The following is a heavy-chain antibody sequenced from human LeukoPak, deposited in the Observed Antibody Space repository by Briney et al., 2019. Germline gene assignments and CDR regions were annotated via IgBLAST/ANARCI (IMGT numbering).Heavy chain of an antibody. CDR3: ARGGAALDY. CDR1: GGSTSSDY. D-gene: IGHD2-15*01. V-gene: IGHV4-59*01. CDR2: IYYSGST. Sequence: SETLSLTCSVSGGSTSSDYWSWIRQPPGKGLEWIGYIYYSGSTNYNPSLKSRVTISIDTSKNQFSLKLSSVTAADTAVYYCARGGAALDYWGRGTLVTVSS. J-gene: IGHJ4*02.